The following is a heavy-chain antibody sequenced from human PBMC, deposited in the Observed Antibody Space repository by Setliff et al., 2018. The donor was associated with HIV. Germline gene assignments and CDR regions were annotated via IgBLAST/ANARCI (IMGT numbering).Heavy chain of an antibody. CDR2: IYYTGST. V-gene: IGHV4-59*01. J-gene: IGHJ4*02. CDR1: GGSISSDY. Sequence: SETLSLTCTVSGGSISSDYWSWIRQTPGKGLEWIGYIYYTGSTSYNPSFRSRVTISVDTSKNQFSLTLDSVTAADTAVYYCAKGAGFYGDYTFDYWGQGNLVTVSS. CDR3: AKGAGFYGDYTFDY. D-gene: IGHD4-17*01.